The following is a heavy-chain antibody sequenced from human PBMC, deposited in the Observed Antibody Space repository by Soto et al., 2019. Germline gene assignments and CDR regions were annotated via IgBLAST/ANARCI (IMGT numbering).Heavy chain of an antibody. CDR1: GVTLSSYA. Sequence: VQLVQSGAELKKPGSSVKVSCKVSGVTLSSYAISWVRQAPGQGLEWMGGSIPIFGTANHAHNFQGRVTFTADESTSTVYMELSGLRSEDTATYYCARDRRTMLEAGATFDYWGQGTLVTVSS. J-gene: IGHJ4*02. V-gene: IGHV1-69*01. CDR2: SIPIFGTA. CDR3: ARDRRTMLEAGATFDY. D-gene: IGHD2-8*01.